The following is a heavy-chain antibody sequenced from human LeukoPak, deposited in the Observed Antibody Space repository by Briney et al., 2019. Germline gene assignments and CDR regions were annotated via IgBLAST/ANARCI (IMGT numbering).Heavy chain of an antibody. V-gene: IGHV3-23*01. Sequence: GGSLRLSCATSGFTFSSYAMSWVRQAPGKGLEWVSAISAGGGNTYYADSVKGRFTISRDNSKNTLYLHMNSLRAEDTAVYYCARGNMVRGVIIRPFDYWGQGTLVTVSS. J-gene: IGHJ4*02. CDR1: GFTFSSYA. CDR2: ISAGGGNT. D-gene: IGHD3-10*01. CDR3: ARGNMVRGVIIRPFDY.